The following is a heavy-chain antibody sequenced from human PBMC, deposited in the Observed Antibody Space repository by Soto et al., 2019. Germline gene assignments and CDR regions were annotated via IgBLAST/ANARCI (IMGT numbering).Heavy chain of an antibody. Sequence: GGSQRVSCAASGCTVISNYRSWVRQAPGKGLEWVSVIYSGGSTYYADSVKGRFTISRDNSKNTLYLQMNSLRAEDTAVYYCARDRQTTDGMDVWGQGTTVTVSS. CDR3: ARDRQTTDGMDV. CDR1: GCTVISNY. D-gene: IGHD4-17*01. V-gene: IGHV3-66*01. CDR2: IYSGGST. J-gene: IGHJ6*02.